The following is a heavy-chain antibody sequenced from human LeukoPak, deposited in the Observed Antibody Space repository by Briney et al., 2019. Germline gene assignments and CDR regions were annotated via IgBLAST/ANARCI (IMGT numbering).Heavy chain of an antibody. CDR3: ARGGGVVTAIIGPFDY. J-gene: IGHJ4*02. CDR2: HIGST. V-gene: IGHV4-34*01. D-gene: IGHD2-21*02. Sequence: HIGSTNYNPSLKSRVTISVDTSQNQFSLKLSSVTAADTAVYYCARGGGVVTAIIGPFDYWGQGTLVTVSS.